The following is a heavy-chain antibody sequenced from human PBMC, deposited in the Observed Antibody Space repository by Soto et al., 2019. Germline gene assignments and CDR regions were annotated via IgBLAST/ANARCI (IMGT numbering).Heavy chain of an antibody. V-gene: IGHV4-4*07. J-gene: IGHJ6*02. CDR2: IYSTGTT. CDR1: GGSISSYH. CDR3: ARAATPVDSYYGMDV. Sequence: SETLSLTCTVSGGSISSYHWNWIRQPAGKGLEWIGCIYSTGTTKYNPSLKSRVTMSVDTSKKQFSLKVSSVTAADTAVYYCARAATPVDSYYGMDVWGQGTTVTVSS.